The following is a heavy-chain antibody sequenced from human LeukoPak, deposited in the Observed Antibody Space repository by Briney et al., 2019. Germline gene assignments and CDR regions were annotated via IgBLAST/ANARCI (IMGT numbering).Heavy chain of an antibody. CDR1: GFTFSSYA. J-gene: IGHJ4*02. Sequence: GGSLRLSCAASGFTFSSYAMSWVRQAPGKGLEWVSAISGSGGSTYYADSVKGRFTIPRDNSKNTLYLQMNSLRAEDTAVYYCAKDDASIVVVTATALGYWGQGTLVTVSS. D-gene: IGHD2-21*02. CDR2: ISGSGGST. CDR3: AKDDASIVVVTATALGY. V-gene: IGHV3-23*01.